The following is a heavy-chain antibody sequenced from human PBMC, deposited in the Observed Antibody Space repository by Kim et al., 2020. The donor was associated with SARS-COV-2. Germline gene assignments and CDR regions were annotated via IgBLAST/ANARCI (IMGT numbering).Heavy chain of an antibody. Sequence: SETLSLTCAVYGGSFSGYYWSWIRQPPGKGLEWIGEINHSGSTNYNPSLKSRVTISVDTSKHQFSLKLISVTAADTAVYYCARPKHYYDSSGYSPVWEYWGQGTLVTVSS. D-gene: IGHD3-22*01. J-gene: IGHJ4*02. CDR1: GGSFSGYY. CDR3: ARPKHYYDSSGYSPVWEY. CDR2: INHSGST. V-gene: IGHV4-34*01.